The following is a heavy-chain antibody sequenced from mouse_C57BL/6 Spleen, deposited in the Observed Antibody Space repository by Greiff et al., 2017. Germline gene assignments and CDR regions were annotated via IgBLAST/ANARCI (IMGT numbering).Heavy chain of an antibody. CDR2: INPKHGGT. J-gene: IGHJ4*01. CDR1: GYTFTDYN. D-gene: IGHD1-1*01. V-gene: IGHV1-18*01. CDR3: ARVRGCSCEGCAMDY. Sequence: EVQLQQSGPELVKPGASVKISCKASGYTFTDYNMDWVKQSPGQSLEWIGEINPKHGGTNYNQKFKGKATLTVDKSSTTAYMELRSLTAEDTAVYYCARVRGCSCEGCAMDYWGQGTTVTVSS.